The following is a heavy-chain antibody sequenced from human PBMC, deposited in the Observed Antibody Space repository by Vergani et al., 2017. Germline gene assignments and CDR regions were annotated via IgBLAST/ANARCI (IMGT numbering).Heavy chain of an antibody. Sequence: QVRLVESGGGVVQPGRSLRLSCAASGFTFSTYGLHWVRQAPGKGLEWVAVISYDGTNKYYTNSVRGRFTISRDNSKSTLFLQMNSLRVEDMAVYYCARDRGDWRYSRYFYNYYMDVWGKGTTVTVSS. V-gene: IGHV3-30*06. J-gene: IGHJ6*03. CDR1: GFTFSTYG. D-gene: IGHD2-8*02. CDR2: ISYDGTNK. CDR3: ARDRGDWRYSRYFYNYYMDV.